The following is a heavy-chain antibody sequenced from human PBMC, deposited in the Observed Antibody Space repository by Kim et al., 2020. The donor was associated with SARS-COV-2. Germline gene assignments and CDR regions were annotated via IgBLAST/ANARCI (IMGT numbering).Heavy chain of an antibody. J-gene: IGHJ6*02. Sequence: YSGSVKGRLTIDRDSAKNSLYLQMNSLRDEDTAVYYCARGGFYYYYGMDVWGQGTTVTVSS. CDR3: ARGGFYYYYGMDV. V-gene: IGHV3-48*02.